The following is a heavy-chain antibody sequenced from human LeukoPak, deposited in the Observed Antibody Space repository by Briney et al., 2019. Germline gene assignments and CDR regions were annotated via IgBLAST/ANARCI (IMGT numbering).Heavy chain of an antibody. D-gene: IGHD2-21*01. CDR1: GGSISSYY. Sequence: SETLSLTCTVSGGSISSYYWSWIRQPPGKGLEWIGYIYTSGSTNYNPSLKSRVTISVDTSKNQFSLKLSSVTAADTAVYYCARLAHRRKPIDYYYYYMDVWGKGTTVTVSS. J-gene: IGHJ6*03. CDR3: ARLAHRRKPIDYYYYYMDV. CDR2: IYTSGST. V-gene: IGHV4-4*09.